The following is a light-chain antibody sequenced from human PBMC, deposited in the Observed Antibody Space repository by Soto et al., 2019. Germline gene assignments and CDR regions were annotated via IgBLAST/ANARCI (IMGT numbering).Light chain of an antibody. V-gene: IGKV3-15*01. Sequence: EIVMTQSPATLSVSPGERATLSCTASQSVSSNLAWYQQKPGQAPTLLISGVSTRATGIPARFSGSGSGTEFTLTISSPQSEDFAVYYCQQYNTWPKTFGQGTKVEIK. CDR3: QQYNTWPKT. CDR2: GVS. CDR1: QSVSSN. J-gene: IGKJ1*01.